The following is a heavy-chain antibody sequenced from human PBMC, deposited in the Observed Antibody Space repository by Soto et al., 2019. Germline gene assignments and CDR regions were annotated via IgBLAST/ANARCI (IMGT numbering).Heavy chain of an antibody. J-gene: IGHJ6*03. CDR1: GFTFSDFW. D-gene: IGHD2-21*01. CDR2: IKSDGGSA. CDR3: ARGAKGAYYVDV. V-gene: IGHV3-74*01. Sequence: EVQLVESGGGLVQPGGSLRLSCAPSGFTFSDFWLHWVRQAPEKGLVWVSRIKSDGGSANYADSVKGRFTIFRDNAKNAVYLQMDSLRAEDTAVYYCARGAKGAYYVDVWGKGTTVTVSS.